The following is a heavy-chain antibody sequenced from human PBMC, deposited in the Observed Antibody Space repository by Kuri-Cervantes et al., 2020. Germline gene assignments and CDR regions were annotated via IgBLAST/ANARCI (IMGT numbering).Heavy chain of an antibody. J-gene: IGHJ4*02. CDR2: INPNSGGT. CDR1: GYTFTSYH. D-gene: IGHD3-22*01. V-gene: IGHV1-2*02. Sequence: ASVKVSCKASGYTFTSYHMHWVRQAPGQGLEWMGWINPNSGGTNYAQKFQGRVTMTRDTSTSTAYMGLRSLRSDDTAVYYCATSPMDRSGYYPDYWGQGTLVTVSS. CDR3: ATSPMDRSGYYPDY.